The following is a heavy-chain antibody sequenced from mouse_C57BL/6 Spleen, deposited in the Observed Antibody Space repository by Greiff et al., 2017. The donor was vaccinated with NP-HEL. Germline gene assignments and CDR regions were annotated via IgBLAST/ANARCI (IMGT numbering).Heavy chain of an antibody. J-gene: IGHJ4*01. CDR3: AVFYYDYGYAMDY. D-gene: IGHD2-4*01. CDR2: IHPNSGST. V-gene: IGHV1-64*01. CDR1: GYTFTSYW. Sequence: QVQLQQPGAELVKPGASVKLSCKASGYTFTSYWMHWVKQRPGQGLEWIGMIHPNSGSTNYNEKFKSKATLTVDKSSSTAYMQLSSLTSEDSAVYYCAVFYYDYGYAMDYWGQGTSVTASS.